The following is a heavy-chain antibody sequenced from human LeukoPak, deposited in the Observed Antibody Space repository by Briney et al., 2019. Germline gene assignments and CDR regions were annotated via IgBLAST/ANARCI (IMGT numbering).Heavy chain of an antibody. J-gene: IGHJ4*02. CDR3: AKSHLPNSYSGTYYCDY. D-gene: IGHD1-26*01. CDR1: GFTFSSYG. CDR2: IRYDETKA. V-gene: IGHV3-30*02. Sequence: GGSLRLSCAASGFTFSSYGMHWVRQAPAKGLEWLAFIRYDETKAFYGDSVKGRFTISRDNSKNTLYLQMNSLRAEDTAVYYCAKSHLPNSYSGTYYCDYWGQGTQVTVSS.